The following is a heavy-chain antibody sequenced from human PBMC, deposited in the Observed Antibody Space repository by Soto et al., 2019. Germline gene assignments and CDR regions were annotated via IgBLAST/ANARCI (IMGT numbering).Heavy chain of an antibody. J-gene: IGHJ4*02. V-gene: IGHV3-9*01. CDR1: GFTFDDYA. D-gene: IGHD5-18*01. Sequence: PGGSLRLSCAASGFTFDDYAMHWVRQAPGKGLEWVSGISWNSGSIGYADSVKGRFTVSRDNSKNTLYLQMNSLRAEDTAVYYCVKDRGTAMEQYIHYWGQGTLVTVSS. CDR3: VKDRGTAMEQYIHY. CDR2: ISWNSGSI.